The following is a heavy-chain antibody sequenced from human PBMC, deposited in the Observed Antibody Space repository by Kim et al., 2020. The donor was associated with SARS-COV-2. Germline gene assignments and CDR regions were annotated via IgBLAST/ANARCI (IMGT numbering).Heavy chain of an antibody. CDR1: GASITNDDW. Sequence: SETLSLTCAVSGASITNDDWWSWVRQPPGKGLEWIGEIYHRGTINYNPSLKSRVTISMDKSKNQFSLNLNSVTAADTAVYYCARSFGGDRYYDSNGYYWRLDSWGQGTLVTVSS. V-gene: IGHV4-4*02. CDR2: IYHRGTI. CDR3: ARSFGGDRYYDSNGYYWRLDS. D-gene: IGHD3-22*01. J-gene: IGHJ4*02.